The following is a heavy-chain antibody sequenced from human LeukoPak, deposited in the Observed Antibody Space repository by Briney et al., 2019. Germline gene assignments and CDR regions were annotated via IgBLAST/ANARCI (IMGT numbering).Heavy chain of an antibody. J-gene: IGHJ4*02. CDR2: IYYSGST. D-gene: IGHD3-3*01. V-gene: IGHV4-59*01. CDR1: GGSFSGYY. CDR3: ARSLYYDFWSGYYTFDY. Sequence: SSETLSLTCAVYGGSFSGYYWSWIRQPPGKGLEWIGYIYYSGSTNYNPSLKSRVTISVDTSKNQFSLKLSSVTAADTAVYYCARSLYYDFWSGYYTFDYWGQGTLVTVSS.